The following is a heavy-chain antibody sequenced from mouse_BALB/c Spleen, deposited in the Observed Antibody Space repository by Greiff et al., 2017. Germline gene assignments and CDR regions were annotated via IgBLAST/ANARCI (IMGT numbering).Heavy chain of an antibody. Sequence: EVQVVESGAELVRSGASVKLSCTASGFNIKDYYMHWVKQRPEQGLEWIGWIDPENGDTEYAPKFQGKATMTADTSSNTAYLQLSSLTSEDTAVYYCNARYGNHYAMDYWGQGTSVTVSS. CDR2: IDPENGDT. CDR1: GFNIKDYY. D-gene: IGHD2-10*02. V-gene: IGHV14-4*02. J-gene: IGHJ4*01. CDR3: NARYGNHYAMDY.